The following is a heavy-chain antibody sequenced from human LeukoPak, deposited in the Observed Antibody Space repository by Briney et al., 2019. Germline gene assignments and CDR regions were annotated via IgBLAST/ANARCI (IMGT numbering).Heavy chain of an antibody. D-gene: IGHD3-22*01. CDR3: ARHLRDSSGYRPYYFDY. V-gene: IGHV4-39*01. J-gene: IGHJ4*02. CDR1: GGSISSSSYY. CDR2: IYYSGST. Sequence: SETLSLTCTVSGGSISSSSYYWGWIRQPPGKGLEWIGSIYYSGSTYYNPSLKSRVTISVDTSKNQFSLELSSVTAADTAVYYCARHLRDSSGYRPYYFDYWGQGTLVTVSS.